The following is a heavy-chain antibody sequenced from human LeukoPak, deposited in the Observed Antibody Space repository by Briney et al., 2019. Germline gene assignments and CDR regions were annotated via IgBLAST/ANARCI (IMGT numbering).Heavy chain of an antibody. CDR1: GFTFSSYA. D-gene: IGHD6-6*01. Sequence: GASLRLSCAASGFTFSSYAMSWVRQAPGKGLGWVSGISGSGGSTSYADSVKGRFTISGDNSKNTLYLQMNSLRADDTALYHCAKGRFGSSYYFDYWGQGTLVTVSS. CDR3: AKGRFGSSYYFDY. CDR2: ISGSGGST. V-gene: IGHV3-23*01. J-gene: IGHJ4*02.